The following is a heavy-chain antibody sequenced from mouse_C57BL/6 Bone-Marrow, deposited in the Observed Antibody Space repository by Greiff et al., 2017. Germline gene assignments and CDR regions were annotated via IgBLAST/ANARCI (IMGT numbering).Heavy chain of an antibody. CDR3: ASADGYDFAY. Sequence: VQLVESGAELMKPGASVKLSCKATGYTFTGYWIEWVKQRPGHGLEWIGEILPGRGSTNYNEKFKGKATFTADTSSNTAYMQLSSLTTEDSAIYYCASADGYDFAYWGQGTLDTVSA. CDR1: GYTFTGYW. V-gene: IGHV1-9*01. D-gene: IGHD2-2*01. J-gene: IGHJ3*01. CDR2: ILPGRGST.